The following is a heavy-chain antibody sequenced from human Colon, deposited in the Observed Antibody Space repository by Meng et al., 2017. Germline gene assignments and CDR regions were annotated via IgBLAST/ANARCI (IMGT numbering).Heavy chain of an antibody. V-gene: IGHV3-15*01. CDR3: TTDREWEVHFSLFFDI. Sequence: ESLKISCAASGFTFSNAWMNWVRQAPGKGLEWVGRSKSMTDGGTIDYAAPVKGRFSISRDDSKNTLYLQMNSLKTEDTAVYYCTTDREWEVHFSLFFDIWGQGTMVTVSS. CDR1: GFTFSNAW. J-gene: IGHJ3*02. D-gene: IGHD1-26*01. CDR2: SKSMTDGGTI.